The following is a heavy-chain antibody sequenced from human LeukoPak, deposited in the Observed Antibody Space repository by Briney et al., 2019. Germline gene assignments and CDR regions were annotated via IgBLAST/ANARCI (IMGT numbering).Heavy chain of an antibody. V-gene: IGHV4-34*01. J-gene: IGHJ4*02. Sequence: SGTLSLTCAVYGGSFSGYYWSWIRQPSGKGLEWIGEINHSGSTNYNPSLKSRVTISVDTSKNQFSLKLSSVTAADTAVYYCARRTDSGSYQFDYWGQGTLVTVSS. CDR2: INHSGST. CDR1: GGSFSGYY. D-gene: IGHD1-26*01. CDR3: ARRTDSGSYQFDY.